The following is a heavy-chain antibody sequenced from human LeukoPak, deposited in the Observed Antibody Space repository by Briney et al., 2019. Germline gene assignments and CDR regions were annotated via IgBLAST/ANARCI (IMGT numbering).Heavy chain of an antibody. Sequence: ASVRVSCKASGYTFTSYGISWVRQAPGQGLGWMGWISAYNGNTNYAQKLQGRVTMTTDTSTSTAYMELRSLRSDDTAVYYCARQTMTTVTSSWFDPWGQGTLVTVSS. CDR3: ARQTMTTVTSSWFDP. CDR1: GYTFTSYG. D-gene: IGHD4-11*01. CDR2: ISAYNGNT. V-gene: IGHV1-18*01. J-gene: IGHJ5*02.